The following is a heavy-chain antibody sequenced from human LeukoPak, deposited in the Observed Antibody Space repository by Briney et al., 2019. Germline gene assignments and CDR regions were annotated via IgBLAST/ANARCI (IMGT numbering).Heavy chain of an antibody. CDR2: FDPEDGET. V-gene: IGHV1-24*01. CDR3: ATSPCITTYCSFDY. D-gene: IGHD3-3*01. Sequence: ASVKVSCKVSGYTLTELSMHWVRQAPGKGLEWMGGFDPEDGETIYAQKFQGRVTMTEDTSTDTAYMELSSLRSGDTAVYYCATSPCITTYCSFDYWGQGTLVTVSS. J-gene: IGHJ4*02. CDR1: GYTLTELS.